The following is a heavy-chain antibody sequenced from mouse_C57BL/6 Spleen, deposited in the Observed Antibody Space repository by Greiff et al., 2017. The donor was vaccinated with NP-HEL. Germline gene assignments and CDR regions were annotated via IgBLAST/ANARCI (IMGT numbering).Heavy chain of an antibody. D-gene: IGHD2-5*01. CDR1: GYTFTSYT. CDR3: ARDGYSNDWYFDV. J-gene: IGHJ1*03. V-gene: IGHV1-4*01. CDR2: INPSSGYT. Sequence: VQLQQSGAELARPGASVKMSCKASGYTFTSYTMHWVKQRPGQGLEWIGYINPSSGYTKYNQKFKDKATLTADKSSSTAYMQLSSLTSEDSAVYYCARDGYSNDWYFDVWGTGTTVTVSS.